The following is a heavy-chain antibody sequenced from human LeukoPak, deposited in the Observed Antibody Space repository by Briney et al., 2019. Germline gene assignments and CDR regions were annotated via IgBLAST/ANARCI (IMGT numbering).Heavy chain of an antibody. CDR2: IYPGDSDT. CDR3: ARSATTMIALNWFDP. CDR1: GYSFTSYW. Sequence: GESLKISCKGSGYSFTSYWIGWVRQMPGKGLEWMGIIYPGDSDTRYSPSFQGQVTISADKSISTAYLQWSSLKASDTAMYYCARSATTMIALNWFDPWGQGTLVTVSS. V-gene: IGHV5-51*01. J-gene: IGHJ5*02. D-gene: IGHD3-22*01.